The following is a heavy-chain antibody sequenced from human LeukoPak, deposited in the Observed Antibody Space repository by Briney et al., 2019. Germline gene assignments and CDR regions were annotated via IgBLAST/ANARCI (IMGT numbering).Heavy chain of an antibody. V-gene: IGHV3-30*18. Sequence: AGGSLRLSCAASGFTFSSYGMHWVRQAPGKGLEWVAVISYDGSNKYYADSVKGRFTISRDNSKNTLYLQMNSLRAEDTAVYYCAKGQLLWFGELFGEGLGYWGQGTLVTVSS. CDR3: AKGQLLWFGELFGEGLGY. J-gene: IGHJ4*02. CDR2: ISYDGSNK. D-gene: IGHD3-10*01. CDR1: GFTFSSYG.